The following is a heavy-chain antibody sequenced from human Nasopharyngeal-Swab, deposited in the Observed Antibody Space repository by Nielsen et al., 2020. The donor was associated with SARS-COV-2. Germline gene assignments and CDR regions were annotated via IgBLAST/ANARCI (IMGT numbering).Heavy chain of an antibody. J-gene: IGHJ6*02. Sequence: GESLKISCAASGFTFNKYNFNWVRQAPGKGLEWVSSISSSSSYIYYADSVKGRFTISRDNAKNSFSLQMNSLRAEDTAVYYCAGDGLDYDFWSAYFMDVWGQGTTVTVSS. V-gene: IGHV3-21*01. CDR2: ISSSSSYI. CDR3: AGDGLDYDFWSAYFMDV. D-gene: IGHD3-3*01. CDR1: GFTFNKYN.